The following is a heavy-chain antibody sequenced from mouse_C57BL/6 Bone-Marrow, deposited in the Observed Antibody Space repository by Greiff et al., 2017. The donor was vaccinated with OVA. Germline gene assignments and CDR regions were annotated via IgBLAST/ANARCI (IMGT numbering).Heavy chain of an antibody. CDR2: IRNKAIGYTA. CDR1: GFTFTDYY. V-gene: IGHV7-3*02. CDR3: ARAPPYYYAMDY. J-gene: IGHJ4*01. Sequence: EVQGVESGGGLVQPGGSLRLSCPTSGFTFTDYYLSWVRQPPGKAMEWLAIIRNKAIGYTADYSASVKGRFTISRDNSQNILYLQMNTLRTEDSATYYCARAPPYYYAMDYWGQGTSVTVSS.